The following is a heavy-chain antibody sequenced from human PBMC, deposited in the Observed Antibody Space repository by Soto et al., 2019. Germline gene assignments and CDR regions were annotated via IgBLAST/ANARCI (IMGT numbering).Heavy chain of an antibody. V-gene: IGHV4-34*01. CDR3: ARVLGLRFPRGYFDY. D-gene: IGHD4-17*01. J-gene: IGHJ4*02. CDR2: INHSGRT. Sequence: SETLSLTCAVYGGSFSGYYWSWIRQPPGKGLEWIGEINHSGRTNYNPSLKSRVTISVDTSKNQISLKLSSVTAADTAVYYCARVLGLRFPRGYFDYWGQGTLVTVSS. CDR1: GGSFSGYY.